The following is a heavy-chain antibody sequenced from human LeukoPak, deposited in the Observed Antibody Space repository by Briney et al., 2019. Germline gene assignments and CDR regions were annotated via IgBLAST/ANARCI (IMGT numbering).Heavy chain of an antibody. CDR2: IKQNGSEK. CDR3: AAQWPHLDY. Sequence: GGSLRLSCAASGFTFSDYWMTWVRQAPGKGLEWVANIKQNGSEKYYVDSVKGRFTISRDNAKNTLYLQMNSLRAEDTAVYYCAAQWPHLDYWGQGTLVTVSS. D-gene: IGHD6-19*01. V-gene: IGHV3-7*03. J-gene: IGHJ4*02. CDR1: GFTFSDYW.